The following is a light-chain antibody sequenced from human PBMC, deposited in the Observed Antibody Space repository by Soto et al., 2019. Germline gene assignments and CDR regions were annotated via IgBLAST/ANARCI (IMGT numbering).Light chain of an antibody. V-gene: IGKV3-20*01. Sequence: EIVLTQSPGTLSLSPGERATLSCRASQSVSSSYLAWYQQKLGQAPRLLIYGASSRATGIPDRFSASGSGTDFTLTLSRLEPEDFAVYYCQQYGSSPLTCGGGTRVEIK. J-gene: IGKJ4*01. CDR1: QSVSSSY. CDR2: GAS. CDR3: QQYGSSPLT.